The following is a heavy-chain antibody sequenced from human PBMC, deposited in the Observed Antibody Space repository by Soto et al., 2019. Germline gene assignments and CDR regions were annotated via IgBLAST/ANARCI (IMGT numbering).Heavy chain of an antibody. CDR2: ISGSGDNT. V-gene: IGHV3-23*01. Sequence: EVQLLESVGGLVQPGGSLRLSGAASGFTFSSYALNWVRQAPGEGLEWVSVISGSGDNTYYEDSVKGPFTISRHNSKNALYLQMNSLRPETTPVCYCTNDLGSDALCSASHTYYFMDVCGKGEPVSVSS. J-gene: IGHJ6*03. CDR3: TNDLGSDALCSASHTYYFMDV. D-gene: IGHD2-21*02. CDR1: GFTFSSYA.